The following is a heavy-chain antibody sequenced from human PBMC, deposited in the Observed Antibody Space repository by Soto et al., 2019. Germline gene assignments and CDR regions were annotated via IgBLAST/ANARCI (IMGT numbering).Heavy chain of an antibody. Sequence: GGSLRLSCAASGFTFSSYAMHWVRQAPGKGLEWVAVISYDGSNKYYADSVKGRFTISRDNSKNTLYLQMNSLRAEDTAVYYCASDRLPHYYDSSGYYFFYWGQGTLVTVSS. CDR3: ASDRLPHYYDSSGYYFFY. V-gene: IGHV3-30-3*01. CDR1: GFTFSSYA. CDR2: ISYDGSNK. D-gene: IGHD3-22*01. J-gene: IGHJ4*02.